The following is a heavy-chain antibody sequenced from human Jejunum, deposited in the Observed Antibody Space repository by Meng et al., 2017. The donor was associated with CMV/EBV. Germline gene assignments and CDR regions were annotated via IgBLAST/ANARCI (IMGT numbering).Heavy chain of an antibody. Sequence: FSLSTSGMCVSWVRQPPGKALEWLALIDWDDDKYYNTSLKTRLTISKDTSKNQVVLRMTNMDPVDTATYYCARGYEISGFYPPFDYWGQGTLVTVSS. D-gene: IGHD3-22*01. CDR1: FSLSTSGMC. V-gene: IGHV2-70*20. CDR3: ARGYEISGFYPPFDY. CDR2: IDWDDDK. J-gene: IGHJ4*01.